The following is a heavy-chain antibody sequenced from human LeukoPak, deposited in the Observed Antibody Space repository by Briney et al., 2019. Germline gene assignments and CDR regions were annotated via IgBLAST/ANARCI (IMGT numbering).Heavy chain of an antibody. J-gene: IGHJ4*02. Sequence: PGRSLRLSCAASGFTFSSYGMHWVRQAPGKGLEWVAVIWYDGSNKYYADSVKGRFTISRDNSKNTLYLQMSSLRAEDTAVYYCAAAGYSSGWYNIDYWGQGTLVTVSS. V-gene: IGHV3-33*01. CDR1: GFTFSSYG. CDR3: AAAGYSSGWYNIDY. CDR2: IWYDGSNK. D-gene: IGHD6-19*01.